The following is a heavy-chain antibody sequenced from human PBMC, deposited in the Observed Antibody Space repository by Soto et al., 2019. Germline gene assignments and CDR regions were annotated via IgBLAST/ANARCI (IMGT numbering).Heavy chain of an antibody. V-gene: IGHV1-69*13. CDR3: ARASEGYYDSSGYPRSRFGRTPEYFQH. D-gene: IGHD3-22*01. J-gene: IGHJ1*01. CDR2: IIPIFGTA. CDR1: GGTFSSYA. Sequence: SVKVSCKASGGTFSSYAISWVRQAPGQGLEWMGGIIPIFGTANNAQKFQGRVTITADESTSTAYMELSSLRSEDTAVYYCARASEGYYDSSGYPRSRFGRTPEYFQHWGQGTLVTVSS.